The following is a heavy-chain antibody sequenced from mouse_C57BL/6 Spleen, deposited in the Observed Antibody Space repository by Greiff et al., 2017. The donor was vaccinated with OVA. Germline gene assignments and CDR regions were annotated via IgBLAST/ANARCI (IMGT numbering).Heavy chain of an antibody. CDR2: IDPEDGDT. J-gene: IGHJ4*01. D-gene: IGHD2-1*01. CDR3: TDGNYVDYAMDY. Sequence: VQLQQSGAELVRPGASVKLSCTASGFNIKDYYMHWVKQRPEQGLEWIGRIDPEDGDTEYAPKFKGKATMTADTSSNTAYLQLSSLTSEDTAVYYCTDGNYVDYAMDYWGQGTSVTVSS. V-gene: IGHV14-1*01. CDR1: GFNIKDYY.